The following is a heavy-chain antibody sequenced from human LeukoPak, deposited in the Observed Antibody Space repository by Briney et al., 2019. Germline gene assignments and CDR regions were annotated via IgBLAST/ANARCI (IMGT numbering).Heavy chain of an antibody. V-gene: IGHV1-18*01. J-gene: IGHJ4*02. D-gene: IGHD3-3*01. CDR3: ARDLDSHDFWSGYYTGDVYYFDY. CDR1: GYTFTSYG. Sequence: ASVKVSCKASGYTFTSYGISWVRQAPGQGLEWMGWISAYNGNTNYAQKLQGRVTMTTDTSTSTAYMELRSLRSDDTAVYYCARDLDSHDFWSGYYTGDVYYFDYWGQGTLVTVSS. CDR2: ISAYNGNT.